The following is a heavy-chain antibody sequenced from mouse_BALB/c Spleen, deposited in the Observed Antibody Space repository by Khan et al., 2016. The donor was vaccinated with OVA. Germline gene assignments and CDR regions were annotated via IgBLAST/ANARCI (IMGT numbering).Heavy chain of an antibody. Sequence: QVQLQQSGAELAKPGASVKMSCKASGYTFTTYWLHWVKQRPGQGLEWIGYISPSTGYAEYNQRFKDRATLTADKSSTTAYMQLTGLTSEDFAVXYCTCWLFTTAYLLDYWGQGTSLTVSS. CDR1: GYTFTTYW. D-gene: IGHD1-2*01. CDR2: ISPSTGYA. V-gene: IGHV1-7*01. J-gene: IGHJ2*02. CDR3: TCWLFTTAYLLDY.